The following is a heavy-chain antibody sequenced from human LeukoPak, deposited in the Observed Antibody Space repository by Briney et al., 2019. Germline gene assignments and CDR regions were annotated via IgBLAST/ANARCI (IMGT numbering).Heavy chain of an antibody. D-gene: IGHD5-18*01. V-gene: IGHV3-48*01. CDR3: ASGTYGYGLAY. CDR2: ISSSSTII. J-gene: IGHJ4*02. CDR1: GFTFTSHW. Sequence: GGSLRLSCVASGFTFTSHWMHWVRQAPGKGLEWVSYISSSSTIIYYADSVKGRFTISRDNAKNSLYLQMNSLRAEDTAVYYCASGTYGYGLAYWGQGTLVTVSS.